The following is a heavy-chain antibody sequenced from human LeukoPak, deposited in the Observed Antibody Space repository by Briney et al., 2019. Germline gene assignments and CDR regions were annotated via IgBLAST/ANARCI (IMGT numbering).Heavy chain of an antibody. CDR1: GGSISSGSYY. J-gene: IGHJ4*02. CDR2: IYTSGST. CDR3: ARELVANDY. D-gene: IGHD5-12*01. V-gene: IGHV4-61*02. Sequence: PSQTLSLTCTVSGGSISSGSYYWSWIRQPAGKGLEWIGRIYTSGSTNYNPSLKSRVIISVDTSKNQFSLKLSSVTAADTAVYYCARELVANDYWGQGTLVTVSS.